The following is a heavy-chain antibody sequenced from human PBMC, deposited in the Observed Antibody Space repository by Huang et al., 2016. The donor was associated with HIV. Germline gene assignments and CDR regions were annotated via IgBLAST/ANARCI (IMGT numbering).Heavy chain of an antibody. CDR3: ARGGPVGYFNL. Sequence: VRSEVQLRLSCAATEFLFTTFTMHWVRQAPGKGLEWVSSISGSGSSIYYADAVKGRFTISRDNTKKSLYLQMSSLSVDDTAFYFCARGGPVGYFNLWGHGTLVSVSS. D-gene: IGHD2-15*01. CDR1: EFLFTTFT. CDR2: ISGSGSSI. V-gene: IGHV3-21*01. J-gene: IGHJ4*03.